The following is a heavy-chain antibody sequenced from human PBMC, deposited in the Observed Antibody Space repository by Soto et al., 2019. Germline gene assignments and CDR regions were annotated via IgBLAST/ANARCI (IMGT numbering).Heavy chain of an antibody. CDR2: IYWNDDK. CDR3: ARHDSSKPGFDY. Sequence: QITLKESGPTLVKPTQTLTLTCTFSGFSLSTSGVGVGWIRQPPGKALEWLALIYWNDDKRYSPSLKSRLTITKDTSKNQVVLTMTNMDPVDTATYYCARHDSSKPGFDYWGQGTLVTVSS. D-gene: IGHD3-22*01. J-gene: IGHJ4*02. V-gene: IGHV2-5*01. CDR1: GFSLSTSGVG.